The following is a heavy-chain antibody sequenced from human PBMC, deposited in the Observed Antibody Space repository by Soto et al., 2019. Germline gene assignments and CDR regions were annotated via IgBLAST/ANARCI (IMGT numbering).Heavy chain of an antibody. Sequence: QVQLVQSGDEVKKPGASVKVSCKASGYIFVNYGIAWVRQAPGQGLEWMGWISPYTGNTHSATKVQGRLTMTTDTSTSTADMDLASLTSDDTAVYYCVMVDNYVTPTPQHVWGEGTTVTVSS. CDR3: VMVDNYVTPTPQHV. CDR2: ISPYTGNT. J-gene: IGHJ6*04. D-gene: IGHD3-16*01. CDR1: GYIFVNYG. V-gene: IGHV1-18*01.